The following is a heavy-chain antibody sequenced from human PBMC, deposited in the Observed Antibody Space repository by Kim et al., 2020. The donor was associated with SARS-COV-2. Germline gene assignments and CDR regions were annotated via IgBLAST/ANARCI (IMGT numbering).Heavy chain of an antibody. CDR2: ISNDETYK. CDR1: GFSFSSRG. J-gene: IGHJ4*02. CDR3: ARAREKSFDY. V-gene: IGHV3-30*03. Sequence: GGSLRLSCAASGFSFSSRGIHWVSQAPGKGLEWVAVISNDETYKNYADSVKGRFTISRDNSKNTVDLQMNSLRVEDTAVYYCARAREKSFDYWGQGTLVTVSS.